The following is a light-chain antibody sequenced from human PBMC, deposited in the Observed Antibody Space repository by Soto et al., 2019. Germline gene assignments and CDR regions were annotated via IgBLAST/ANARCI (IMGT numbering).Light chain of an antibody. CDR3: FSHRSGDSHV. V-gene: IGLV2-14*01. CDR1: SSDIGAYNY. Sequence: QSVLTQPASVSGSPGQSITISCTGTSSDIGAYNYVSWYQQYPGKAPKLMIYGVTNRPSGVSNRFSGSKTGNTASLTISGLQAEDEADYYCFSHRSGDSHVXGTGTRSPS. CDR2: GVT. J-gene: IGLJ1*01.